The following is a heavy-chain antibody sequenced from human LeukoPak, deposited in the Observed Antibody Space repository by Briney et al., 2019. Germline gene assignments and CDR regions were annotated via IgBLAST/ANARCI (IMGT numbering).Heavy chain of an antibody. CDR3: AREILRFDI. CDR2: INTHTGNP. V-gene: IGHV7-4-1*02. Sequence: GASVKVSCKASGSNFNSHTFSWVRQAPGQGLEWMGWINTHTGNPTYAQGFTGRFVFSLDTSVSTAYLQISSLKAEDTAIYYCAREILRFDIWGQGTMVTVSS. CDR1: GSNFNSHT. J-gene: IGHJ3*02.